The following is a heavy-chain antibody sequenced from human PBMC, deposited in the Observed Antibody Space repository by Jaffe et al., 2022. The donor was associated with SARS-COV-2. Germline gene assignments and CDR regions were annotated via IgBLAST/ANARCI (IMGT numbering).Heavy chain of an antibody. V-gene: IGHV3-48*02. CDR1: GFTFSSYS. D-gene: IGHD1-26*01. Sequence: EVQLVESGGGLVQPGGSLRLSCAASGFTFSSYSMNWVRQAPGKGLEWVSYISSSSSTIYYADSVKGRFTISRDNAKNSLYLQMNSLRDEDTAVYYCARYDGMGGSYYFDYWGQGTLVTVSS. CDR3: ARYDGMGGSYYFDY. CDR2: ISSSSSTI. J-gene: IGHJ4*02.